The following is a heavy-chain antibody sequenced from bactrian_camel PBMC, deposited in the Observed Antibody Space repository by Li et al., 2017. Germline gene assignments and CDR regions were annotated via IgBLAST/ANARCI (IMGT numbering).Heavy chain of an antibody. CDR2: IDKWGAK. CDR1: RNSGSC. D-gene: IGHD5*01. V-gene: IGHV3S55*01. J-gene: IGHJ4*01. Sequence: QLVESGGGSVQAGGSLNLSCTASRNSGSCMAWFRQAPGKEREGVAHIDKWGAKYYIESGKGRFTISQDDSKTTLFLQMDNLTPNDTAMYYCANWGDNYWGQGTQVTVS. CDR3: ANWGDNY.